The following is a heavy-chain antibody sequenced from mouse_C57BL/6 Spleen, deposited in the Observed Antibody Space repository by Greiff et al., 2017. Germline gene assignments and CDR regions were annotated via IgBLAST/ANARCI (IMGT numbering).Heavy chain of an antibody. CDR3: ARLIYYFSSNAMDY. CDR2: INPNNGGT. J-gene: IGHJ4*01. Sequence: EVKLQQSGPGLVKPGGSVKLSCTASGFTFSDYYMNWVRQIHEKSLEWIANINPNNGGTRYHQKFKGRATLSIDNASSTAYMQLRSLTSEDSAVYYCARLIYYFSSNAMDYWGQGTSVTVAS. V-gene: IGHV1-26*01. D-gene: IGHD1-1*01. CDR1: GFTFSDYY.